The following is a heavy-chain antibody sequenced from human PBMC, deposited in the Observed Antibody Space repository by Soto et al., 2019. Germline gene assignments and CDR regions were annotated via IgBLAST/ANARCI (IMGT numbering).Heavy chain of an antibody. D-gene: IGHD3-3*01. CDR3: ARAPRFLAGGGMDV. CDR1: GGSISSYY. V-gene: IGHV4-59*01. CDR2: IYYSGST. Sequence: SETLSLTCTVSGGSISSYYWSWIRQPPGKGLEWIGYIYYSGSTNYNPSLKSRVTISVDTSKNQFSLKLSSVTAADTAVYYCARAPRFLAGGGMDVWGQGTTVTVSS. J-gene: IGHJ6*02.